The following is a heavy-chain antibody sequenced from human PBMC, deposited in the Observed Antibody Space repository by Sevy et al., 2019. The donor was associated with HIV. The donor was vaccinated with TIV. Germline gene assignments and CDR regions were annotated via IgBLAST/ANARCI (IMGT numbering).Heavy chain of an antibody. CDR2: IYPDDSDT. CDR3: ARHHASYGVTGYYYYYGLDV. Sequence: GESPKISCKGSGYNFISYWIGWVRQMPGRGLEWMGIIYPDDSDTRYSPSFQGQVTISVDKSINTAYLQWSSLKASDTAMYYCARHHASYGVTGYYYYYGLDVWGQGTTVTVSS. J-gene: IGHJ6*02. V-gene: IGHV5-51*01. CDR1: GYNFISYW. D-gene: IGHD4-17*01.